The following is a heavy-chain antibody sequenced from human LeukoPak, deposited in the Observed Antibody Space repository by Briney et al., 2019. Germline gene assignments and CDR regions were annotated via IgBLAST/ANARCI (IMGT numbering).Heavy chain of an antibody. J-gene: IGHJ4*02. D-gene: IGHD4-17*01. CDR1: GYSFTSYW. CDR2: IYPSDSDT. Sequence: GESLKISCKGSGYSFTSYWIGWVRQLPGKGLELMGIIYPSDSDTRYSPSFQGQVTFSADKSISTAYLQWSSLKASDTAMYYCARADGDYILDYWGQGTLVTVSS. CDR3: ARADGDYILDY. V-gene: IGHV5-51*01.